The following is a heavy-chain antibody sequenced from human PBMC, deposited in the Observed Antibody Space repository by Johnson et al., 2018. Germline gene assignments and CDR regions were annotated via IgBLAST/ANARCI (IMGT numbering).Heavy chain of an antibody. V-gene: IGHV3-33*01. Sequence: VQLVESGGGVVQPGRSLRLPCAASGFTFSSYGMHWVRQAPGKGLEWVAVIWYDGSNKYYADSVKGRFTISRDNSKNTRYLQMNSLRAEETAVYYCARDPSKKRQWGDYYYYYGMDVWGQGTTVTVSS. J-gene: IGHJ6*02. CDR2: IWYDGSNK. CDR1: GFTFSSYG. CDR3: ARDPSKKRQWGDYYYYYGMDV. D-gene: IGHD6-19*01.